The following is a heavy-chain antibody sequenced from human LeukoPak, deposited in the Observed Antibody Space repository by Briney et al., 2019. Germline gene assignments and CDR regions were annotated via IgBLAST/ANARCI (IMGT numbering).Heavy chain of an antibody. D-gene: IGHD2-2*01. Sequence: SETLSLTCTVSGGSISSYYWSWIRQPPGKGLEWIGEINHSGSTNYNPSLKSRVTISVDTSKNQFSLKLSSVTAADTAVYYCARRGSRGYCSSTSCYGYFQHWGQGTLVTVSS. CDR2: INHSGST. V-gene: IGHV4-34*01. J-gene: IGHJ1*01. CDR3: ARRGSRGYCSSTSCYGYFQH. CDR1: GGSISSYY.